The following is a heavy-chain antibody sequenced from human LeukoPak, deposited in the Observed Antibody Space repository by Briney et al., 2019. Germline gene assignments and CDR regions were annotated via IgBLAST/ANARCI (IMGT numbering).Heavy chain of an antibody. V-gene: IGHV1-46*01. D-gene: IGHD3-16*01. J-gene: IGHJ4*02. CDR1: GYTFTSYY. Sequence: GASVKVSCKASGYTFTSYYLHWVRQAPGQGLKWMRIINPSGGSTNYAQNNHARVTMTRDTSTSTVYKELSSLRSEDTDVYYCARDGDCDYWGQGTLVTVSS. CDR3: ARDGDCDY. CDR2: INPSGGST.